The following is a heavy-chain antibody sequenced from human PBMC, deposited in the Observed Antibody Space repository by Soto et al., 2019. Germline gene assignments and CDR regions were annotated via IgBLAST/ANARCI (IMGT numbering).Heavy chain of an antibody. Sequence: EVQLLESGGGLVQPGGSLRLSCAASGFTFSTSAMSWVRQAPGKGLEWVSSISASGANTYYADSVKGRFTISRDNSKNTLFLQMNSLRAEDTALYFCAREEDYYDFWSGYGADYWGQGTLVTVSS. J-gene: IGHJ4*02. D-gene: IGHD3-3*01. CDR1: GFTFSTSA. V-gene: IGHV3-23*01. CDR2: ISASGANT. CDR3: AREEDYYDFWSGYGADY.